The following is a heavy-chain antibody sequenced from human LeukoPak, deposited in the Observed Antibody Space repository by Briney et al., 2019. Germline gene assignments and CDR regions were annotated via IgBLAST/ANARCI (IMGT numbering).Heavy chain of an antibody. CDR2: IDPNSGGT. CDR1: GYTFTGYC. J-gene: IGHJ5*02. V-gene: IGHV1-2*02. D-gene: IGHD1-20*01. Sequence: ASVKVSCKASGYTFTGYCIHWVRQAPGQGLEWMGWIDPNSGGTNYAQKFQGRVTMTRDTSISTVYMELNKLRSDDTAVYFCARDLTGTTNHWGQGTLVAVSS. CDR3: ARDLTGTTNH.